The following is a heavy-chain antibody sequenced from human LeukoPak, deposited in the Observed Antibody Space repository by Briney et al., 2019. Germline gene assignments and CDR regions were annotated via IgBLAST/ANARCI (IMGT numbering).Heavy chain of an antibody. CDR1: GVTSSSDV. V-gene: IGHV3-23*01. D-gene: IGHD3-16*01. CDR2: ISGSGGST. J-gene: IGHJ4*02. CDR3: WEVPVLQGLGVPIDH. Sequence: PGGSLRLSCADSGVTSSSDVMSWVRQAPRRGLGWVSAISGSGGSTYYAASVKGRFTISRDNSNNALYLLMNSLRAEDKAVLYCWEVPVLQGLGVPIDHWGQGTLVTVSS.